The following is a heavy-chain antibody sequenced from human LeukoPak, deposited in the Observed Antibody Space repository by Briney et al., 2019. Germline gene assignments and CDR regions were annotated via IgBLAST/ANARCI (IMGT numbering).Heavy chain of an antibody. CDR1: GVTFSKYW. CDR2: INTDGTVT. CDR3: ATKQWLAPPPDS. D-gene: IGHD6-19*01. V-gene: IGHV3-74*01. J-gene: IGHJ4*02. Sequence: GGSLRLYCAASGVTFSKYWMLLVRQAPGTGLERVSRINTDGTVTTYADSVKGRFTVSRDNADNTMFLQMNSVRDEDTAVYYCATKQWLAPPPDSWGQGTPVTVSS.